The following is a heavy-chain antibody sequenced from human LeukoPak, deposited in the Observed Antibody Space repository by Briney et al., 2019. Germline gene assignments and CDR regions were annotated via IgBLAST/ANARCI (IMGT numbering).Heavy chain of an antibody. J-gene: IGHJ3*02. V-gene: IGHV4-4*07. CDR3: ARDGVEGGEDRGPHDAFDI. CDR1: GGSTSSYH. Sequence: SETLSLTCPVPGGSTSSYHWSWIRKPPAKGLNHIRRIYTSRRTNYNPSPKRPVTMTVDTSKNQFSRKLSSVTAADTAVYYCARDGVEGGEDRGPHDAFDIWGQGTMVTVSS. D-gene: IGHD2-21*01. CDR2: IYTSRRT.